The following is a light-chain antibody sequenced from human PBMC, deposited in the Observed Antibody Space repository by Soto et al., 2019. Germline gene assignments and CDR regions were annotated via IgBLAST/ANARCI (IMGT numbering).Light chain of an antibody. V-gene: IGKV3-15*01. J-gene: IGKJ4*01. CDR2: GAS. CDR3: QQYNNWPPLT. CDR1: QSVSSN. Sequence: EIVMTQSPATLSVSPGERATLSCRASQSVSSNLAWYQQKPGQAPRLLIYGASTRATGIPARFSGSGSGTEFTLTISSLQSEDFAIYYCQQYNNWPPLTFGHGTKVEIX.